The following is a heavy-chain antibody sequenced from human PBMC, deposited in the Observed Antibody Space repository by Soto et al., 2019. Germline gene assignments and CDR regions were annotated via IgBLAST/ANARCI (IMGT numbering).Heavy chain of an antibody. CDR3: AREDYYGSGSYHRFDY. CDR1: GGSISSYY. D-gene: IGHD3-10*01. CDR2: IYYSGST. Sequence: SETLSLTCTVSGGSISSYYWSWIRQPPGKGLEWIGYIYYSGSTNYNPSLKSRVTISVDTSKNQFSLKLSSVTAADTAVYYCAREDYYGSGSYHRFDYWGQGTLVTVSS. V-gene: IGHV4-59*01. J-gene: IGHJ4*02.